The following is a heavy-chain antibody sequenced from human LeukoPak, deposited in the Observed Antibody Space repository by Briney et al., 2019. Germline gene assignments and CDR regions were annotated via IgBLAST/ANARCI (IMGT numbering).Heavy chain of an antibody. D-gene: IGHD5-24*01. CDR1: GYTFTSSY. J-gene: IGHJ4*02. CDR2: INPSGGST. Sequence: ASVKVSCKASGYTFTSSYMHWVRQAPGQGLEWMGIINPSGGSTSYAQKFQGRVTMTRDTSTSTVYMELSSLRSEDTAVYYCARDERDGSKQPPRLVYWGQGTLVTVSS. V-gene: IGHV1-46*01. CDR3: ARDERDGSKQPPRLVY.